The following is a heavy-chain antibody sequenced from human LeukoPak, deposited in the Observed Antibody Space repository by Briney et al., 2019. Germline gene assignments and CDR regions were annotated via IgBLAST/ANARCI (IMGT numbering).Heavy chain of an antibody. CDR2: IIPILGIA. V-gene: IGHV1-69*04. CDR1: GGTFSSYA. CDR3: ARDHITMVRGVILPNYYYGMDV. Sequence: ASVKVFCKASGGTFSSYAISWVRQAPGQGLEWMGRIIPILGIANYAQKFQGRVTITADKSTSTAYMELSSLRSEDTAVYYCARDHITMVRGVILPNYYYGMDVWGQGTTVTVSS. D-gene: IGHD3-10*01. J-gene: IGHJ6*02.